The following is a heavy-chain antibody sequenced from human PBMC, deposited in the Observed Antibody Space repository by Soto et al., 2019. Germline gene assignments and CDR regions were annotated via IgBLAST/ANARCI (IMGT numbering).Heavy chain of an antibody. CDR2: ISYDGSDK. J-gene: IGHJ4*02. V-gene: IGHV3-30-3*01. Sequence: GGSLRLSCAASGFTFSSYAMHWVRQAPGKGLEWVAVISYDGSDKYYADSVKGRFTISRDNSKNTLYLQMNSLRAEDTAVYYCARDLYDFWSGSLDYWGQGTLVTVSS. CDR1: GFTFSSYA. D-gene: IGHD3-3*01. CDR3: ARDLYDFWSGSLDY.